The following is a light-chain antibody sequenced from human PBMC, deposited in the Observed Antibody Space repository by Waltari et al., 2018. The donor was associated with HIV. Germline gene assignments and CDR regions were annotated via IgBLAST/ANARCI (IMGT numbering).Light chain of an antibody. CDR3: QSYDSNNHGV. J-gene: IGLJ1*01. CDR2: EDN. V-gene: IGLV6-57*03. Sequence: NFMLTQPHSVSESPGKTVTISCTRSSGSIGNNYVQWYQQRPGSAPTTVIYEDNQRPSGVPDRFSGSIDSSSNSASLTISGLKTDDEADYYCQSYDSNNHGVFGAGTKVTVL. CDR1: SGSIGNNY.